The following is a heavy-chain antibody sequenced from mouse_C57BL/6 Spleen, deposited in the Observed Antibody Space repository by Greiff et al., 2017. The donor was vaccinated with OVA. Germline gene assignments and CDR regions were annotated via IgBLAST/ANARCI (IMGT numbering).Heavy chain of an antibody. CDR2: IYPRDGST. D-gene: IGHD4-1*01. CDR3: ASWDGFAY. CDR1: GYTFTSYD. J-gene: IGHJ3*01. Sequence: QVQLKESGPELVKPGASVKLSCKASGYTFTSYDINWVKQRPGQGLEWIGWIYPRDGSTKYNEKFKGKATLTVDTSSSTAYMELHSLTSEDSAVYFCASWDGFAYWGQGTLVTVSA. V-gene: IGHV1-85*01.